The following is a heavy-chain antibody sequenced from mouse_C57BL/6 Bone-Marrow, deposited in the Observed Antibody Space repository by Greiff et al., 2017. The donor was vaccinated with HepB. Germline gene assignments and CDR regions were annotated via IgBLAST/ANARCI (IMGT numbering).Heavy chain of an antibody. CDR2: IYPRSGNT. J-gene: IGHJ3*01. V-gene: IGHV1-81*01. Sequence: VKVVESGAELARPGASVKLSCKASGYTFTSYGISWVKQRNGQGLEWIGEIYPRSGNTYYNEKFKGKATLTADKSSSTAYMELRSLTSEDSAVYFCARQAYYYDYEGPFSYWGQGTLVTVSA. CDR1: GYTFTSYG. CDR3: ARQAYYYDYEGPFSY. D-gene: IGHD2-4*01.